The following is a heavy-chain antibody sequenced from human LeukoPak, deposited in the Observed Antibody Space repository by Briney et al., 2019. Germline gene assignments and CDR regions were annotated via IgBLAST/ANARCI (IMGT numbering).Heavy chain of an antibody. CDR2: ISYDGSNK. J-gene: IGHJ4*02. D-gene: IGHD1-26*01. CDR1: GFTFSSYA. V-gene: IGHV3-30-3*01. CDR3: ARAYSGSYDTYAYYYFDY. Sequence: GGSLRLSCAASGFTFSSYAMHWVRQAPGKGLEWVGVISYDGSNKYYADSVKGRFTISRDNSKNTLYLQMNGLRAEDTAVYYCARAYSGSYDTYAYYYFDYWGQGTLVTVSS.